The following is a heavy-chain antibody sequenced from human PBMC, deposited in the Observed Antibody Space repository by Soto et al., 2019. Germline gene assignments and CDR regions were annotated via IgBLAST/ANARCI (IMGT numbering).Heavy chain of an antibody. V-gene: IGHV3-15*01. CDR1: GFTFSNAW. CDR2: IKSKTDGGTT. CDR3: TTDSPSYYYDSSGYYTSAFDY. D-gene: IGHD3-22*01. J-gene: IGHJ4*02. Sequence: EVQLVESGGGLVKPGGSLRLSCAAFGFTFSNAWMSWVRQAPGKGLEWVGRIKSKTDGGTTDYAAPVKGRFTISRDDSKNTLYLQMNSLKTEDTAVYYCTTDSPSYYYDSSGYYTSAFDYWGQGTLVTVSS.